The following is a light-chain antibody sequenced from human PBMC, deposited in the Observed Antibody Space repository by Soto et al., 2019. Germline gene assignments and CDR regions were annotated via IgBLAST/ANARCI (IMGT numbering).Light chain of an antibody. CDR3: CSYAGSSTFALYF. V-gene: IGLV2-23*03. J-gene: IGLJ1*01. Sequence: QSVLTQPASVSGSPGQSITISCTGTSSDVGSYNLVSWYQHHPGKAPKLMIYEGNKRPSGVSNRFSGSKSDNTASLAISGLQAEDEADYYCCSYAGSSTFALYFFGTGTKVTV. CDR1: SSDVGSYNL. CDR2: EGN.